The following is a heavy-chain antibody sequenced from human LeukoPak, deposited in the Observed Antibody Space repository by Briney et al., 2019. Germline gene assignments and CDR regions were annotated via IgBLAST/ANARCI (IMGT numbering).Heavy chain of an antibody. CDR2: IIPILGIA. J-gene: IGHJ4*02. V-gene: IGHV1-69*04. D-gene: IGHD3-22*01. Sequence: SVKVSCKASGGTFSSYAISWVRQAPGQGLEWMGRIIPILGIANYAQKFQGRVTITADKSTSTAYMELSSLRSEDTAVYYCARGTPDSSGYYRSPPIDYWGQGTLVTVSS. CDR3: ARGTPDSSGYYRSPPIDY. CDR1: GGTFSSYA.